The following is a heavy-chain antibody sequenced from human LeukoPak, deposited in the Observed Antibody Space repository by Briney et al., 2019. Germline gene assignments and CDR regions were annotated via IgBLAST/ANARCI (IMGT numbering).Heavy chain of an antibody. CDR2: IYYSGNT. Sequence: SETLSLTCTVSGGSISSYYWSWVRQPPGKGLEWIGYIYYSGNTNYNPSLKSRLTVSADRSRNQFSLNLNSVTAADTAVYYCARINWNYFDYWGQGILVTVSS. V-gene: IGHV4-59*08. CDR1: GGSISSYY. CDR3: ARINWNYFDY. J-gene: IGHJ4*02. D-gene: IGHD1-1*01.